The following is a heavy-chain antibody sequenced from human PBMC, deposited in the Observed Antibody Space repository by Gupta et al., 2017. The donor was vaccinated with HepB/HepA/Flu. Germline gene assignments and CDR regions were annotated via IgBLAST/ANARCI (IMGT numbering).Heavy chain of an antibody. CDR2: IRGSGGST. CDR1: GFTFSSYA. V-gene: IGHV3-23*01. D-gene: IGHD2-2*01. CDR3: AKVSGVPAAMPHYYYYGMDV. J-gene: IGHJ6*02. Sequence: EVQLLESGGGLVQPGGSLRLSCAASGFTFSSYAMSWVRQAPGKGLEWVSAIRGSGGSTYYADSVKGRVTISRDNSKNTLYLQMNSLRDEDTAVYYCAKVSGVPAAMPHYYYYGMDVWGQGTTVTVSS.